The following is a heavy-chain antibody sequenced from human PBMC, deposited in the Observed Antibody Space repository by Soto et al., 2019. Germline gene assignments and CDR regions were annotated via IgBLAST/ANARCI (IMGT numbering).Heavy chain of an antibody. D-gene: IGHD4-17*01. CDR2: IWYDGSSK. CDR3: ARVLYGDYYPNFDS. V-gene: IGHV3-33*01. Sequence: GGSLRLSCAASGFTFSNFGMHWVRQAPGKGLEWVAVIWYDGSSKYYADSVRGRFTISRDNSKNTLYLQVNSLRADDTAVYYCARVLYGDYYPNFDSWGQGTLVTVSS. CDR1: GFTFSNFG. J-gene: IGHJ4*02.